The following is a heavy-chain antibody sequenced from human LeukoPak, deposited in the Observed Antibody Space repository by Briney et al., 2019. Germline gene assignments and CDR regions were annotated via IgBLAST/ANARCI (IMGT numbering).Heavy chain of an antibody. V-gene: IGHV3-9*01. CDR2: ISWNSGSI. CDR3: AKDIAAAGTPWDLYYYYYGMDV. CDR1: GFTFDDYA. J-gene: IGHJ6*02. D-gene: IGHD6-13*01. Sequence: GGSLRLSCGASGFTFDDYAMHWVRQAPGKGLEWVSGISWNSGSIGYADSVKGRFTISRDNAKNSLYLQMNSLRAEDTALYYCAKDIAAAGTPWDLYYYYYGMDVWGQGTTVTVSS.